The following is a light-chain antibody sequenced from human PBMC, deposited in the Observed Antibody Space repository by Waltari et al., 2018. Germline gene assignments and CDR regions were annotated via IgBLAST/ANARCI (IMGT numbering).Light chain of an antibody. Sequence: QSVLTQPPSVSGAPGQRVTISCTGSNSDIGAGFDVHWYQQLPGTAPKLVIYCDNNRPSGVPDRFSGSKSGTSASLAISRLQSEDEADYYCQSYDRSRSGYVFGTGTKVTVL. CDR3: QSYDRSRSGYV. CDR1: NSDIGAGFD. V-gene: IGLV1-40*01. CDR2: CDN. J-gene: IGLJ1*01.